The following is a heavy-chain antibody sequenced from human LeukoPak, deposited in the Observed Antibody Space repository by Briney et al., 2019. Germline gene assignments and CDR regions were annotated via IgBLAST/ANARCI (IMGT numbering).Heavy chain of an antibody. CDR2: IYTSEST. J-gene: IGHJ4*02. CDR3: AREFVDFDWFFYFDY. Sequence: SQTLSLTCTVSGGCISSGSYYWSWIRPPAGKGLEWVGRIYTSESTNYNPSLKSRVTISVDTSKNQFSLRLSSVTAADTAVYYCAREFVDFDWFFYFDYWGQGTLVTVSS. CDR1: GGCISSGSYY. D-gene: IGHD3-9*01. V-gene: IGHV4-61*02.